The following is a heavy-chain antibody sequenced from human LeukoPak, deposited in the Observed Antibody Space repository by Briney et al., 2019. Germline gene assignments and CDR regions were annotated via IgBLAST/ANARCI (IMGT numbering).Heavy chain of an antibody. CDR3: AGDYGDYVLDY. J-gene: IGHJ4*02. Sequence: GGSLRLSCAASGFTFSSYSMNWVRQAPGKGLEWVSYISSSGSAIYYADSVKGRFTISRDNAKNSLYLQMNSLRAEDTAVYYCAGDYGDYVLDYWGQGTLVTVSS. V-gene: IGHV3-48*04. CDR1: GFTFSSYS. CDR2: ISSSGSAI. D-gene: IGHD4-17*01.